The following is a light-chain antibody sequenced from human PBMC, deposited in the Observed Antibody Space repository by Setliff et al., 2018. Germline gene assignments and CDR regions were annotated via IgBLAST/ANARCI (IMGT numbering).Light chain of an antibody. CDR1: SSDVGTYKL. CDR2: EVN. V-gene: IGLV2-8*01. CDR3: SSYAGGDIYV. J-gene: IGLJ1*01. Sequence: QSALTQPPSASGSPGQSVTISCTGTSSDVGTYKLVSWSQQHPGKGPKLVIYEVNRRPSGVPDRFSGSKSGNTASLTVSGLQAEDEADYYCSSYAGGDIYVFGTGTKVTVL.